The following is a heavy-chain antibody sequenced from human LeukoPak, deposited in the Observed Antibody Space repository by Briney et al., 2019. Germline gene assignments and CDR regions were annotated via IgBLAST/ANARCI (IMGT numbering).Heavy chain of an antibody. D-gene: IGHD1-26*01. V-gene: IGHV4-61*02. CDR2: IYTSGST. CDR1: GGSISSGSYY. CDR3: ALDPADRGAYYFDY. J-gene: IGHJ4*02. Sequence: PSETLSLTCTVSGGSISSGSYYWSWIRQPAGKGLEWIGRIYTSGSTNYNPSLKSRVTMSVDTSKNHFSLKLNSVTAADTALYYCALDPADRGAYYFDYWGQGTLVTVSS.